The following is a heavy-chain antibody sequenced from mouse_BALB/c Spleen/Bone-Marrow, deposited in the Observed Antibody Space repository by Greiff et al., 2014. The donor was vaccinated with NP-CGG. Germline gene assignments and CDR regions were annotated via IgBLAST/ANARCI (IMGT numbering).Heavy chain of an antibody. CDR2: IFPGSDNT. J-gene: IGHJ2*01. Sequence: VMLVESGPELVKPGASVKMSCKASGYSFTSYYIHWVKQRPGQGLEWIGWIFPGSDNTKYNEKFKGKATLTADTSSSTAYMHLSSLTSGDSAVYFCARDWDEYYFDYWGQGTTLTVSS. V-gene: IGHV1-66*01. CDR1: GYSFTSYY. D-gene: IGHD4-1*01. CDR3: ARDWDEYYFDY.